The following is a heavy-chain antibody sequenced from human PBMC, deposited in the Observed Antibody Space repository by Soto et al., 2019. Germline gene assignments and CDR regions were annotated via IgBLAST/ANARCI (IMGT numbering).Heavy chain of an antibody. D-gene: IGHD3-22*01. Sequence: GSLRLSCAASGFTFSSYSMNWVRQPPGKGLEWIGEINHSGSTNYNPSLKSRVTISVDTSKNQFSLRAEYTAVYYCAKARAYYYDSSALGDYWGQGTLVTVSS. J-gene: IGHJ4*02. CDR3: AKARAYYYDSSALGDY. CDR1: GFTFSSYS. CDR2: INHSGST. V-gene: IGHV4-34*01.